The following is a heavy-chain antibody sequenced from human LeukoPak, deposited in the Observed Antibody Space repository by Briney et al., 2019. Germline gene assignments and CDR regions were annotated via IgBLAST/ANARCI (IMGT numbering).Heavy chain of an antibody. J-gene: IGHJ4*02. V-gene: IGHV4-30-2*01. CDR3: ARGSTAMVTPFDY. D-gene: IGHD5-18*01. CDR1: GGSISSGGYY. CDR2: IYHSGST. Sequence: SGTLSLTCAVSGGSISSGGYYWSWIRQPPGKGLEWIGYIYHSGSTYYNPSLKSRVTISVDRSKNQFSLKLSSVTAADTAVYYCARGSTAMVTPFDYWGQGTLVTVSS.